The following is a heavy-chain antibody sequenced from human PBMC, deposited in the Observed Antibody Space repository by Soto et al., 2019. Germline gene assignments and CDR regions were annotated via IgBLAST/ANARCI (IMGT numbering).Heavy chain of an antibody. J-gene: IGHJ6*02. CDR2: IYDTGISGYTPST. Sequence: QVQLQESGPRLVKPSATLSLTCTVSGGSITSSYWSWIRRPPGQGLEWIAYIYDTGISGYTPSTSYNPSLKSRVTMSADTSKSQFSLKLTSVTAADTAVYYCARGEDAFFYYGLDVGGQGITVTVSS. CDR3: ARGEDAFFYYGLDV. CDR1: GGSITSSY. V-gene: IGHV4-59*01.